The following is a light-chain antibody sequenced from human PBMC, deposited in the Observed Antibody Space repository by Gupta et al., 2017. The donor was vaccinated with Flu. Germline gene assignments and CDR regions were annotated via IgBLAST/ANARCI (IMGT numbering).Light chain of an antibody. CDR3: RQNLETNT. J-gene: IGKJ1*01. CDR1: QSLLHINGNNY. V-gene: IGKV2-28*01. CDR2: WAS. Sequence: DIVMTQSPVSLSVTPGEPASISCSSSQSLLHINGNNYLDWYLQRPGQSPQLLISWASTRASGGPDRFRGRGSGTDFTLTSSRGEAEDVGLYYGRQNLETNTFGQGTKVEIK.